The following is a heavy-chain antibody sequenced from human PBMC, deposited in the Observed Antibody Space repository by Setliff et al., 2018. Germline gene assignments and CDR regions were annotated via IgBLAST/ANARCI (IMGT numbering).Heavy chain of an antibody. CDR2: IKSKTDGGTI. Sequence: GGSLRLSCAASGFTFSNAWMSWVRQAPGKGLEWVGRIKSKTDGGTIDYAAPVKGRFIISGDESENTLYLQMNNLKTEDTGVYYCTTDRRGGCSGASCYDFDYWGQGTLVTVSS. CDR3: TTDRRGGCSGASCYDFDY. V-gene: IGHV3-15*01. CDR1: GFTFSNAW. J-gene: IGHJ4*02. D-gene: IGHD2-15*01.